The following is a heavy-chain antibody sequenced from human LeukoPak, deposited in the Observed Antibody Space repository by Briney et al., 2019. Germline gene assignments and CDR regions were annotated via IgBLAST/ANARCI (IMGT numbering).Heavy chain of an antibody. D-gene: IGHD3-10*01. J-gene: IGHJ4*02. CDR2: ISYSGSP. V-gene: IGHV4-39*01. CDR3: ARPSSSGSYYY. CDR1: GDSISSSGHW. Sequence: PSETLSLTCTVSGDSISSSGHWWGWIRQPPGEGLEWIGSISYSGSPSYKPSLKSRVTISVDTSKNQLSLRLSSVTAADTAVYYCARPSSSGSYYYWGQGTLVTVSS.